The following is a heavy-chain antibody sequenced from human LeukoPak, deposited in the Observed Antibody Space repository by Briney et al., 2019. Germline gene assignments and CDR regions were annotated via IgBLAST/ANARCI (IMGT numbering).Heavy chain of an antibody. CDR1: GFTFSDAW. CDR3: AKGYSGNYDSSGYYPAYYYGMDV. Sequence: GGSLRLSCEGSGFTFSDAWMNWVRQAPGKGLEWVSAISGSGGSTYYADPVKGRFTISRDNSKNTLYLQMNSLRAEDTAVYYCAKGYSGNYDSSGYYPAYYYGMDVWGQGTTVTVSS. V-gene: IGHV3-23*01. D-gene: IGHD3-22*01. J-gene: IGHJ6*02. CDR2: ISGSGGST.